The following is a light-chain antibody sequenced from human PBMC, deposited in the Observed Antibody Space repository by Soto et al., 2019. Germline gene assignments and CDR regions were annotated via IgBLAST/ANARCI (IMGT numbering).Light chain of an antibody. CDR2: GAS. V-gene: IGKV3D-15*01. CDR1: QSVTSN. CDR3: QQYNNWPRT. J-gene: IGKJ1*01. Sequence: EIVLTQSPGTLSLSPGERATLSCGASQSVTSNYLAWYQQKPGQAPRLLIFGASIRVTGIPDRFIGSGSGTEFTLTISSLQSEDFAVYYCQQYNNWPRTFGQGTKVDI.